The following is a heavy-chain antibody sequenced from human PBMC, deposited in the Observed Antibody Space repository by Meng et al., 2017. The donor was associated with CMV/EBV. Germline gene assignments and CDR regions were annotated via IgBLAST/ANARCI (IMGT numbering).Heavy chain of an antibody. CDR3: TRNRGSSGFPRLGFDY. Sequence: GESLKISCTASGFTFGDYAMSWVRQAPGKGLEWVGFIRGKAYGGTTEYAASVKGRFTISRDDSKSIAYLQMNSLKTEDTAVYYCTRNRGSSGFPRLGFDYWGQGTLVTVSS. CDR1: GFTFGDYA. D-gene: IGHD3-22*01. CDR2: IRGKAYGGTT. J-gene: IGHJ4*02. V-gene: IGHV3-49*04.